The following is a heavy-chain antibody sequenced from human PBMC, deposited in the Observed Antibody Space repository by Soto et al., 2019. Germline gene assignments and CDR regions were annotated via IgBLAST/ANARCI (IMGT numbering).Heavy chain of an antibody. CDR1: GGSFSGYY. D-gene: IGHD3-10*01. CDR2: INHSGST. J-gene: IGHJ6*02. V-gene: IGHV4-34*01. Sequence: PSETLSLTCAVYGGSFSGYYWSWIRQPPGKGLEWIGEINHSGSTNYNPSLKSRVTISVDTSKNQFSLKLSSVTAADTAVYYCARTLSITMVRGNMDVWGQGTTVTVSS. CDR3: ARTLSITMVRGNMDV.